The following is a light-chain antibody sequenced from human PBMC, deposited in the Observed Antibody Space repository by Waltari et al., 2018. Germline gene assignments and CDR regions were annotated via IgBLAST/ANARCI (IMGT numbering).Light chain of an antibody. J-gene: IGKJ1*01. CDR2: WAS. V-gene: IGKV4-1*01. CDR1: QSVFYRSDTKNY. Sequence: DIVMTQSPDSLAVSLGERATIDCKSSQSVFYRSDTKNYLAWYQHKPEQPPKLLFYWASTRESGVPDRFSARGCGTVFPLTSSQLQAEFAAFYYCQHYYRSRTFGQGTKVEIK. CDR3: QHYYRSRT.